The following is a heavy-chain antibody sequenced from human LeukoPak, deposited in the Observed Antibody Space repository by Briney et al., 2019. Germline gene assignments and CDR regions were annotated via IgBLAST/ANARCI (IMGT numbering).Heavy chain of an antibody. CDR3: ARDGRIVGATMGAFDI. Sequence: ASVKLSCKASGYTFTAYYMHWVRQAPGQGLEWMGWINPNTGDPNYAQNFQGRVTMTRDTSISTSYMELNGLKSDDTALYYCARDGRIVGATMGAFDIWGQGTMVTVSS. D-gene: IGHD1-26*01. CDR2: INPNTGDP. J-gene: IGHJ3*02. V-gene: IGHV1-2*02. CDR1: GYTFTAYY.